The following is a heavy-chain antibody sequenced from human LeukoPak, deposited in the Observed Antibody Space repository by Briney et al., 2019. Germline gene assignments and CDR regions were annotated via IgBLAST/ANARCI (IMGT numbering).Heavy chain of an antibody. V-gene: IGHV3-21*01. CDR3: ARDGPYDSSGYFDS. Sequence: PGRSLRLSCAASGFTFSSYSMNWVRQAPGKGLEWVSSISSSSSYIYYADSVKGRFTISRDNAKNSLYLQMNSLGAEDTAVYYCARDGPYDSSGYFDSWGQGTLVTVSS. CDR2: ISSSSSYI. CDR1: GFTFSSYS. D-gene: IGHD3-22*01. J-gene: IGHJ4*02.